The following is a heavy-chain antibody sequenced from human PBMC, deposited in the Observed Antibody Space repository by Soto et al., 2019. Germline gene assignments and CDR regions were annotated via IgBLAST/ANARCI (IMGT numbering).Heavy chain of an antibody. D-gene: IGHD3-22*01. V-gene: IGHV1-3*01. CDR2: INAGNGNT. CDR1: GYTFTSYA. J-gene: IGHJ4*02. CDR3: ARSYYDRSGYYEIDY. Sequence: ASVKVSCKASGYTFTSYATHWVRQAPGQRLEWMGWINAGNGNTKYSQKFQGRVTITRDTSASTAYMELSSLRSEDTAVYYCARSYYDRSGYYEIDYWGQGTLVTVSS.